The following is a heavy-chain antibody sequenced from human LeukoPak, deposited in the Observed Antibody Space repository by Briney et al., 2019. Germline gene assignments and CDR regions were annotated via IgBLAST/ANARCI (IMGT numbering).Heavy chain of an antibody. V-gene: IGHV4-30-2*01. CDR2: IYHSGST. CDR3: ARWKLGWFDP. J-gene: IGHJ5*02. D-gene: IGHD1-1*01. CDR1: GGSISSGGYS. Sequence: SETLSLTCAVSGGSISSGGYSWSWIRQPPGKGLEWIGYIYHSGSTYYNPSLKSRVTISVDRSKNQFSLKLSSVTAADTAVYYCARWKLGWFDPWGQGTLVTVSS.